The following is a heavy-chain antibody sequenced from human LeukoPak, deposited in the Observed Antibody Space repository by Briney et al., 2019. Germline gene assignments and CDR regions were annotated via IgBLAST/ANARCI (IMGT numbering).Heavy chain of an antibody. CDR2: ISAYNGNT. CDR3: ARYDSSGYYLIY. J-gene: IGHJ4*02. Sequence: ASVKVSCTASGYTFTSYGISWVRQAPGQGLEWMGWISAYNGNTNYAQKLQGRVTMTTDTSTSTAYMDLRSLRSDDTAVYYCARYDSSGYYLIYWGQGTLVTVSS. D-gene: IGHD3-22*01. V-gene: IGHV1-18*01. CDR1: GYTFTSYG.